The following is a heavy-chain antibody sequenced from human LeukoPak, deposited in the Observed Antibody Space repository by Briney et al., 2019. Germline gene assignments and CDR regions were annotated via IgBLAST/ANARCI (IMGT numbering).Heavy chain of an antibody. V-gene: IGHV4-30-4*08. CDR3: ARHGSIAALLWFDP. D-gene: IGHD6-6*01. J-gene: IGHJ5*02. CDR2: IYYSGST. CDR1: GGSISSGDYY. Sequence: SQTLSLTCTVSGGSISSGDYYWSWIRQPPGKGLEWIGYIYYSGSTYYNPSLKSRVTISVDTSKNQFSLKLSSVTAADTAVYYCARHGSIAALLWFDPWGQGTLVTVSS.